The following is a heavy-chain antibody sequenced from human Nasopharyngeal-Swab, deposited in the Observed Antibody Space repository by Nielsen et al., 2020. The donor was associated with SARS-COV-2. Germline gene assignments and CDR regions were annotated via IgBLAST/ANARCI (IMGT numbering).Heavy chain of an antibody. Sequence: SETLSLTCAVSGGSISSSNWWSWVRQPPGKGLEWIGEIYHSGSTNYNPSLKSRVTISVDKSKNQFSLKLSSVTAADTAVYYCARATSDILTGYSSTFDYWGQGTLVTVSS. D-gene: IGHD3-9*01. CDR2: IYHSGST. V-gene: IGHV4-4*02. CDR1: GGSISSSNW. J-gene: IGHJ4*02. CDR3: ARATSDILTGYSSTFDY.